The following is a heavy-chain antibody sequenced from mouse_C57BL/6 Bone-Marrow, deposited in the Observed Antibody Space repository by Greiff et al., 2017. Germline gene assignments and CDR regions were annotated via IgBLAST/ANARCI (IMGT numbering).Heavy chain of an antibody. CDR1: GFTFSGYY. CDR3: AREFTTVVATDYAMDY. Sequence: EVMLVESEGGLVQPGSSMKLSCTASGFTFSGYYMAWVRQVPEKGLEWVANINYDGSSTYYLDSLKSRFLISRDNAKNILYLQMSSLKSEDTATYYCAREFTTVVATDYAMDYWGQGTSVTVSS. D-gene: IGHD1-1*01. J-gene: IGHJ4*01. V-gene: IGHV5-16*01. CDR2: INYDGSST.